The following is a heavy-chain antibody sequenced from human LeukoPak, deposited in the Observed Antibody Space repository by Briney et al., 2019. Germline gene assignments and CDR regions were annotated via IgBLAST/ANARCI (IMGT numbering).Heavy chain of an antibody. CDR2: ISYDGNNR. J-gene: IGHJ5*02. CDR3: ATPPSNYDFWSGFLS. V-gene: IGHV3-30*19. D-gene: IGHD3-3*01. CDR1: GFTFSSYG. Sequence: GGSLRLSCAASGFTFSSYGMHWVRQAPDKGLEWVAIISYDGNNRYYADSVKGRFTISRDNSKNTLYLQMSSLRADDTAVYYCATPPSNYDFWSGFLSWGQGTLVTVSS.